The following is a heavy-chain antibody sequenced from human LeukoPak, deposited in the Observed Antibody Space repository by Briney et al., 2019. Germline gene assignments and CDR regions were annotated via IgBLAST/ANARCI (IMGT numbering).Heavy chain of an antibody. CDR2: ITSGGSTI. CDR3: ALLYGSQTKSDC. V-gene: IGHV3-48*02. D-gene: IGHD6-13*01. CDR1: GFTFSSYN. J-gene: IGHJ4*02. Sequence: PGGSLRLSCAASGFTFSSYNMNWVRQAPGKGLERVSYITSGGSTIYYADSVKGGFTISRDNAKNSLYLQMSCLRDEHTAVYYCALLYGSQTKSDCWGQGTLVTVSS.